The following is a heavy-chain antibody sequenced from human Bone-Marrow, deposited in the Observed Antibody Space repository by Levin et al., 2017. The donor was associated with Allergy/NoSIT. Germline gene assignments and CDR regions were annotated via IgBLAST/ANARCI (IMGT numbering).Heavy chain of an antibody. CDR2: IIPMFHIT. Sequence: SVKVSCKASGGTLSSDPMSWVRQAPGQGLEWMGGIIPMFHITHYAQKFQGRITITADISTSTAYMELISLTPEDTAVYYCARDGEATVPYYYGMDVWGQGSTVTVSS. CDR1: GGTLSSDP. CDR3: ARDGEATVPYYYGMDV. D-gene: IGHD4-11*01. V-gene: IGHV1-69*10. J-gene: IGHJ6*02.